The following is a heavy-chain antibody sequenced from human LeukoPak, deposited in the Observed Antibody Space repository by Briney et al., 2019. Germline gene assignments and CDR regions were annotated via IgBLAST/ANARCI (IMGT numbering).Heavy chain of an antibody. J-gene: IGHJ4*02. CDR1: GFTFSSYS. CDR3: ARERSYFDY. Sequence: PGGSLRLSCAASGFTFSSYSMNWVRQAPGKGLEWVSSISSSSSYMYYADSVKGRFTISRDNAKNSLYLQMNSLRAEDTAVYYCARERSYFDYWGQGTLVTVSS. V-gene: IGHV3-21*01. CDR2: ISSSSSYM.